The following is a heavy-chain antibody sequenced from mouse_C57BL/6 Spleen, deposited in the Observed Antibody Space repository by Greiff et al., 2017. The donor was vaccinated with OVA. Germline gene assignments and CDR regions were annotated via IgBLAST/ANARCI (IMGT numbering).Heavy chain of an antibody. CDR3: ARYLRAYYSNPYYAMDY. CDR1: GFTFTDYY. J-gene: IGHJ4*01. Sequence: EVKLMESGGGLVQPGGSLSLSCAASGFTFTDYYMSWVRQPPGKALEWLGFIRNKANGYTTEYSASVKGRFTISRDNSQSILYLQMNALRAEDSATYYCARYLRAYYSNPYYAMDYWGQGTSVTVSS. D-gene: IGHD2-5*01. CDR2: IRNKANGYTT. V-gene: IGHV7-3*01.